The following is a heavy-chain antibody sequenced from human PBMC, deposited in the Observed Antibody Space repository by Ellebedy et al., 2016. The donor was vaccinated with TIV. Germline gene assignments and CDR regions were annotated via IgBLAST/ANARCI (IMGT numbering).Heavy chain of an antibody. D-gene: IGHD4-17*01. CDR1: GFTFSNYW. V-gene: IGHV3-7*01. CDR2: INQGGSEK. J-gene: IGHJ4*02. Sequence: GESLKISCAASGFTFSNYWMMWVRQAPGKGLEWMANINQGGSEKNYVDSVKGRFTISRDNAKNSLYLQMNSLRVEDTAVYYCAKFGDYHFDYWGQGTLVTVSS. CDR3: AKFGDYHFDY.